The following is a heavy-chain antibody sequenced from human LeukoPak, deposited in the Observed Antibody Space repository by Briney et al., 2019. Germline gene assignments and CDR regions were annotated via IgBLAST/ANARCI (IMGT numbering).Heavy chain of an antibody. CDR3: AREVDGYNYFDY. V-gene: IGHV3-30*03. CDR2: ISYDGSNK. Sequence: SGGSLRLSCAASGFTFSSYSMNWVRQAPGKGLEWVAVISYDGSNKYYADSVKGRFTISRGNSKNTLYLQMNSLRAEDTAVYYCAREVDGYNYFDYWGQGTLVTVSS. CDR1: GFTFSSYS. D-gene: IGHD5-24*01. J-gene: IGHJ4*02.